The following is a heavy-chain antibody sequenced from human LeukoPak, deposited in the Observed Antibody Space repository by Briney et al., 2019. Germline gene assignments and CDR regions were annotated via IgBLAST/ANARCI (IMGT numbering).Heavy chain of an antibody. J-gene: IGHJ4*02. Sequence: GGSLRLSCAASGFTFSSYAMSWVRQAPGKGLEWVSATSTSGGSAYYADSVKGRFTISRDNSKNTLYLQMDSLRADDTAVYYCARYSGSYYYPPAWDLWGQGTLVTVSS. CDR3: ARYSGSYYYPPAWDL. V-gene: IGHV3-23*01. CDR1: GFTFSSYA. CDR2: TSTSGGSA. D-gene: IGHD1-26*01.